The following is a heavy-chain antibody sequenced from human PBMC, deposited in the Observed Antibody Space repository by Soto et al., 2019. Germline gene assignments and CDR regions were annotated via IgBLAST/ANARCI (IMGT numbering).Heavy chain of an antibody. CDR3: AKAGWLLYYFDY. V-gene: IGHV3-23*01. D-gene: IGHD3-22*01. J-gene: IGHJ4*02. CDR2: ISGSGGST. CDR1: GFTFSSYA. Sequence: PVGSLRLSCAASGFTFSSYAMSWVRQAPGKGLEWVSAISGSGGSTYYADSVKGRLTISRDNSKNTLYLQMNSLRAEDTAVYYCAKAGWLLYYFDYWGQGTLVTVSS.